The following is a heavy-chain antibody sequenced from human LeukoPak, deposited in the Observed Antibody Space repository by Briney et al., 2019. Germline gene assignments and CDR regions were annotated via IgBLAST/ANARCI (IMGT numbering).Heavy chain of an antibody. Sequence: ASVKVSCKASGYTFTGYAMHWVRQAPGQRLEWMGWINAGNGNTKYSQKFQGRVTITRDTSASTAYMELSSLRSEDTAVYYCARVSRALIAAAGDFDYWGQGTLVTVSS. CDR2: INAGNGNT. D-gene: IGHD6-13*01. V-gene: IGHV1-3*01. J-gene: IGHJ4*02. CDR1: GYTFTGYA. CDR3: ARVSRALIAAAGDFDY.